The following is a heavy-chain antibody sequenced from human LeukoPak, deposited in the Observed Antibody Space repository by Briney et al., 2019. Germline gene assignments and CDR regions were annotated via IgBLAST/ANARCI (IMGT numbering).Heavy chain of an antibody. J-gene: IGHJ4*02. Sequence: SGTLSLTCTVSGGSISSSSYYWGWIRQPPGKGLERIGSIYYSGSTYYNPSLKSRVTISVDTSKNQFSLKLSSVTAADTAVYYCARHGRREQWLVTGFDYWGQGTLVTVSS. D-gene: IGHD6-19*01. V-gene: IGHV4-39*01. CDR3: ARHGRREQWLVTGFDY. CDR1: GGSISSSSYY. CDR2: IYYSGST.